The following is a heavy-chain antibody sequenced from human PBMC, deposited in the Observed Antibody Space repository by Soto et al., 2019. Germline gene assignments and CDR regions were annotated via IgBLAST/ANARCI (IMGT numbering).Heavy chain of an antibody. CDR2: IWYDGSNK. V-gene: IGHV3-33*01. CDR1: GFTFSSYG. CDR3: ARDSFSNDILTGPFDY. J-gene: IGHJ4*02. Sequence: PGGSLRLSCAASGFTFSSYGMHWVRQAPGKGLEWVAVIWYDGSNKYYADSVKGRFTISRDNSKNTLYLQMNSLRAEDTAVYYCARDSFSNDILTGPFDYWGQGTLVTVSS. D-gene: IGHD3-9*01.